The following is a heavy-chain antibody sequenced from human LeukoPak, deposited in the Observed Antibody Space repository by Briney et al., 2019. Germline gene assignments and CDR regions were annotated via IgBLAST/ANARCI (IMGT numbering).Heavy chain of an antibody. Sequence: GGSLRLSCAASGFTFSSYWMHWVRQAPGKGLVWVSRINSDGSSTSYADSVKGRFTISRDNAKNTLYLQMNSLRAEDTAVYYCAKDLHYYDSSGYYVFDYWGQGTLVTVSS. CDR1: GFTFSSYW. CDR2: INSDGSST. D-gene: IGHD3-22*01. J-gene: IGHJ4*02. V-gene: IGHV3-74*01. CDR3: AKDLHYYDSSGYYVFDY.